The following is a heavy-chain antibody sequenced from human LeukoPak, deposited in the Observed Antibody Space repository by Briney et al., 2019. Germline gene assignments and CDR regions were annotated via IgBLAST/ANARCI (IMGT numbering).Heavy chain of an antibody. J-gene: IGHJ4*02. CDR1: GYTFTGYY. D-gene: IGHD3-10*01. V-gene: IGHV1-2*02. CDR2: INPNSGGT. CDR3: ARGNYYGSGRSPFDY. Sequence: ASVKVSCKASGYTFTGYYMHWVRQAPGHGLEWMGWINPNSGGTNYAQKFQGRVTMTRDTSISTAYMELSRLRSDDTAVYYCARGNYYGSGRSPFDYWGQGTLVTVSS.